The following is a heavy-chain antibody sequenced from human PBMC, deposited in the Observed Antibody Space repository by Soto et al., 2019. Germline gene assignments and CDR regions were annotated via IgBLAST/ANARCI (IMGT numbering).Heavy chain of an antibody. V-gene: IGHV3-9*01. CDR3: ARSMVAAYFDS. Sequence: GGSLRLSCAASGFTFDDYAMHWVREAPGKGLEWVSGISWNSGSIGYADSVKGRFTISRDNAKNSLYVQMNSLRAEDTALYYCARSMVAAYFDSWGQGTLVTVSS. CDR2: ISWNSGSI. J-gene: IGHJ4*02. CDR1: GFTFDDYA. D-gene: IGHD6-25*01.